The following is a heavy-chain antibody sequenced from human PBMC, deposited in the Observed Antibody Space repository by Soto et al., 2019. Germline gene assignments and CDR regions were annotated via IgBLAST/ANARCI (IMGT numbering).Heavy chain of an antibody. CDR1: GFTFDDYA. J-gene: IGHJ4*02. V-gene: IGHV3-9*01. Sequence: EVQLVESGGGLVQPGRSLRLSCAASGFTFDDYAMHWVRQAPGKGLEWVSGISWNSGSIGYADSVKGRFTISRDNAKNSLYLQMNSLRAEDTALYYCAKDLYGDYVGTLDYWGQGTLVTVSS. D-gene: IGHD4-17*01. CDR2: ISWNSGSI. CDR3: AKDLYGDYVGTLDY.